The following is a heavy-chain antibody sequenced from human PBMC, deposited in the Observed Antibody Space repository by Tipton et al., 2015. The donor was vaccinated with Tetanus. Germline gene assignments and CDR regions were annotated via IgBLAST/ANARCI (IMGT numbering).Heavy chain of an antibody. Sequence: QSGAEVKKPGSSVKVSCKASGGTFGEYAFAWVRQAPGQGLEYMGGIIPVFGTSSYAQNFQGRVAITADESTNAVHLEVFSLRSEDTAVYFCARQSASWNFYFDSWGQGTVVTVSS. V-gene: IGHV1-69*01. CDR3: ARQSASWNFYFDS. J-gene: IGHJ4*02. CDR2: IIPVFGTS. CDR1: GGTFGEYA. D-gene: IGHD1-7*01.